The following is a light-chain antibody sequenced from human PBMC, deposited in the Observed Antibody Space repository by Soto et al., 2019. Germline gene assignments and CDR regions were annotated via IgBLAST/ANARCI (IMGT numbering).Light chain of an antibody. J-gene: IGKJ1*01. CDR1: QSLLHSNGYNY. Sequence: DIVMTQSPLSLPVTPGEPASISCRSSQSLLHSNGYNYLDWYLQKPGQSPQVLIYLGSNRASGVPDMFSGGGSGTDFTLKISSVEAEDVGVYYCLQALQTLRTFGQGTKVAIE. CDR2: LGS. V-gene: IGKV2-28*01. CDR3: LQALQTLRT.